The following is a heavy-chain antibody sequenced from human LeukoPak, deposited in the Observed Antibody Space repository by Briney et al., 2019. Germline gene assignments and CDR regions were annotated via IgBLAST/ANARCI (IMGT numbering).Heavy chain of an antibody. CDR2: INHSGST. D-gene: IGHD1-1*01. V-gene: IGHV4-34*01. J-gene: IGHJ4*02. Sequence: SETLSLTCAVYGGSFSGYYWSWVRQPPGKGLEWIGEINHSGSTNYNPSLKSRVTISVDTSKNQFSLKLSSVTAADTAVYYCARGTSYWGQGTLVTVSS. CDR1: GGSFSGYY. CDR3: ARGTSY.